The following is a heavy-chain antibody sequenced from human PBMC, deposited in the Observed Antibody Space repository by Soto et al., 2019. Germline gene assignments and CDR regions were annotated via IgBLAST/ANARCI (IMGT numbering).Heavy chain of an antibody. V-gene: IGHV3-23*01. D-gene: IGHD6-13*01. CDR2: INDRGSNT. CDR3: XKAAASAGSPGYYAMDV. CDR1: GFAFMTYG. J-gene: IGHJ6*02. Sequence: GGSLRLSCPASGFAFMTYGMNWVRQAPGKGLEWVGNINDRGSNTVYADSVKGRFTISRDNSRNTLTLQMNTLRADDTAIYYCXKAAASAGSPGYYAMDVWGQGTTVTVSS.